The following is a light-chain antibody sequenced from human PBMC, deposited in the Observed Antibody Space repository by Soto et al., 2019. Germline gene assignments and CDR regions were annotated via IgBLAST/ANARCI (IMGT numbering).Light chain of an antibody. Sequence: EVVLTQSPATLSLSPGDRATLSCRASESVSNYLAWYQQKPGQPPRLVIYDVSSRATGIPARFSGSGSGTDFTLTISSLEPEDFAVYYCQHRRDWPFTFGPGTRVDI. J-gene: IGKJ3*01. V-gene: IGKV3-11*01. CDR1: ESVSNY. CDR3: QHRRDWPFT. CDR2: DVS.